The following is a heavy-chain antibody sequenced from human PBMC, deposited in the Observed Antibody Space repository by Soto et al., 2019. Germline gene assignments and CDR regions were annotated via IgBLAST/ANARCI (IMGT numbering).Heavy chain of an antibody. J-gene: IGHJ4*02. CDR1: GGSFSGYY. CDR2: INHSGST. D-gene: IGHD3-9*01. CDR3: ARGKNFDILTGYYQTYYFDY. V-gene: IGHV4-34*01. Sequence: PSETLSLTCAVYGGSFSGYYWSWIRQPPGKGLEWIGEINHSGSTNYNPSLKSRVTIPVDTTKNQSSLKLSSVTAADTAVYYCARGKNFDILTGYYQTYYFDYWGQGTLVTVS.